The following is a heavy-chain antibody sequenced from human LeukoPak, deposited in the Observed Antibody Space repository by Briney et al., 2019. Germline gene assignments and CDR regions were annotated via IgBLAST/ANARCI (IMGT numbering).Heavy chain of an antibody. Sequence: GGSLRLSCAASGFTFSSHSMNWVRQAPGKGLEWVSYISSSSSTIYYADSVKGRFTISRDNAKNSLYLQMNSLRAEDTAVYYCARHPRGYFDYWGQGTLVTVSS. CDR3: ARHPRGYFDY. D-gene: IGHD3-16*01. CDR1: GFTFSSHS. J-gene: IGHJ4*02. CDR2: ISSSSSTI. V-gene: IGHV3-48*01.